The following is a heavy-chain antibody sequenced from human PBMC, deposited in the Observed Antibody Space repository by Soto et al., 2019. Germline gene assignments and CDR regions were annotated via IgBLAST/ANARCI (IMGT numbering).Heavy chain of an antibody. CDR2: INAGDGNT. V-gene: IGHV1-3*01. CDR3: ARGSVSSDS. Sequence: QVHLVQSGAEVKKPGASVNVSCKASGYIFTNYAIHWVRQAPGQRLEWMGRINAGDGNTRYSQNFQHRVTITRDTSASTAYMQLSSLTSEDSTLYFCARGSVSSDSWGQGTLVTVSS. D-gene: IGHD3-10*01. J-gene: IGHJ4*02. CDR1: GYIFTNYA.